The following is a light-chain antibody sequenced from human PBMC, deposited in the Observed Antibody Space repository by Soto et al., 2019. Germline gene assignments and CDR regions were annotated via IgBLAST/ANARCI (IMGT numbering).Light chain of an antibody. CDR3: LSFTTTSTHV. J-gene: IGLJ1*01. CDR1: SSDIGAYEY. Sequence: LTQPASLSGSPGQSIKISCTGTSSDIGAYEYVPWFQQHPGKAPKLMISEVNNRPSGVSNRFSGSKSGNTAYLTISGLQVEDEAEYFCLSFTTTSTHVCGTGTKVTVL. V-gene: IGLV2-14*01. CDR2: EVN.